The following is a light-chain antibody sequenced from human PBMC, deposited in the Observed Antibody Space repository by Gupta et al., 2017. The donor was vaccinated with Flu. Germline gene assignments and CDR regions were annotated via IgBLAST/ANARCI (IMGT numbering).Light chain of an antibody. Sequence: EIVFTQSPGTLSLSPGERATLSCRASQSVPTTFLAWYQLKPGRAPRLLIYGASNRATGIADRFSGSGSGTDFTLTISRLEPEDSAVYYCQHYVSSPWNFGHGTKVEIK. CDR3: QHYVSSPWN. J-gene: IGKJ1*01. CDR1: QSVPTTF. V-gene: IGKV3-20*01. CDR2: GAS.